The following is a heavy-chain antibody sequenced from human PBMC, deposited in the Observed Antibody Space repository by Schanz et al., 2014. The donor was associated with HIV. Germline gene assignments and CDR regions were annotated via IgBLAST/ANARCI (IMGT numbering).Heavy chain of an antibody. D-gene: IGHD3-22*01. V-gene: IGHV3-11*01. Sequence: QVQLQQWGAGLLKPSETLSLTCAVYGGSFSGYYWSWIRQPPGKGLEWVSYISSSGSTIYYADSVKGRFTISRDNAKNSLYLQMNSLRAEDTAVYYCASGNYYDSSGYYYPPRYWGQGTLVTVSS. CDR2: ISSSGSTI. J-gene: IGHJ4*02. CDR1: GGSFSGYY. CDR3: ASGNYYDSSGYYYPPRY.